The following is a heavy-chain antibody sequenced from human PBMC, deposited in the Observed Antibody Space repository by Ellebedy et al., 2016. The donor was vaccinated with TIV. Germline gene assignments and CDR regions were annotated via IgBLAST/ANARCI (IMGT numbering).Heavy chain of an antibody. CDR3: ARERGDIVMVTWYFDL. V-gene: IGHV4-61*01. CDR1: GDSVSSTTYY. Sequence: MPSETLSLTCTVSGDSVSSTTYYWSWIRQPPGTGLEWIGYIYYSGNTKYNPSLKSRVTISVDRSKNQFSLKLSSVTAADTAVYYCARERGDIVMVTWYFDLWGRGTLVTVSS. D-gene: IGHD5-18*01. CDR2: IYYSGNT. J-gene: IGHJ2*01.